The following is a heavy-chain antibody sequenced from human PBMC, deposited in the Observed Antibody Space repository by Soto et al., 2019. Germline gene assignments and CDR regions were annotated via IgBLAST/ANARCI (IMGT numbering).Heavy chain of an antibody. V-gene: IGHV3-30-3*01. J-gene: IGHJ4*02. Sequence: QVQLVESGGGVVQPGRSLRLSCVASGFTFRNYAMHWVRQAPGKGLEWVTVISSDGGDKYYADSVKGRFTISRDNSKNTLYLQMNCLRPEDTAVYYCAEDHALGAADYYFDYWGQGTLVTVSS. CDR3: AEDHALGAADYYFDY. CDR2: ISSDGGDK. D-gene: IGHD6-13*01. CDR1: GFTFRNYA.